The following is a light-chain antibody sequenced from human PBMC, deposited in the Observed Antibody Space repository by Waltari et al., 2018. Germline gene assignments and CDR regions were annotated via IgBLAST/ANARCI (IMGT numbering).Light chain of an antibody. J-gene: IGLJ1*01. CDR2: DVS. V-gene: IGLV2-14*03. Sequence: QSALTQPASVSGSPGQSLTISCTGTSSDVGGYTYVSWYQQHPGKAPKLMICDVSNRPSGVSNRFSGSKSGNTASLTISGLQAEDEADYYCSSYTSSSTLVFGTGTKVTVL. CDR3: SSYTSSSTLV. CDR1: SSDVGGYTY.